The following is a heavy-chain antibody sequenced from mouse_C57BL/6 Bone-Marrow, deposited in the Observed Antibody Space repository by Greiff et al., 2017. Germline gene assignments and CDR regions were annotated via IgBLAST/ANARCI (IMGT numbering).Heavy chain of an antibody. CDR2: ISNGGGST. J-gene: IGHJ4*01. CDR1: GFTFSDYY. Sequence: EVQLVESGGGLVQPGGSLKLSCAASGFTFSDYYMYWVRQTPEKRLEWVAYISNGGGSTYYPDTVQGRFTISRDNAKNTLYLQMSRLKSEDTAMYYCARQRYYAMDYWGQGTSVTVSS. CDR3: ARQRYYAMDY. V-gene: IGHV5-12*01.